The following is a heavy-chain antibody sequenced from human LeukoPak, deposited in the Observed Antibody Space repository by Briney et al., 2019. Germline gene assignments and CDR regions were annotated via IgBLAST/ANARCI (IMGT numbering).Heavy chain of an antibody. CDR2: IYPGDSDT. Sequence: GESLKISCKASGYSFTSYWIGWVRQMPGKGLEWMGIIYPGDSDTRYSPSFQGQVTISADKSISTAYLQRSSLKASDTAMYYCARRVAVAGNYYGMDVWGQGTTVTVSS. D-gene: IGHD6-19*01. V-gene: IGHV5-51*01. CDR3: ARRVAVAGNYYGMDV. J-gene: IGHJ6*02. CDR1: GYSFTSYW.